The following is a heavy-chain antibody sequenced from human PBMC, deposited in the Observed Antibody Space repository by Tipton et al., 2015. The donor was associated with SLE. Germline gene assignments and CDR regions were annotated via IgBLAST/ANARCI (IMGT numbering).Heavy chain of an antibody. CDR2: ISSSGSTI. V-gene: IGHV3-48*03. Sequence: SLRLSCAASGFTFSSYEMNWVRQAPGKGLEGVSYISSSGSTIYYADSVKGRFTISRDNAKNSLYLQINSLRAEDTAVYYCAGAVAGYYFDYWGQGTLVTVSS. CDR3: AGAVAGYYFDY. D-gene: IGHD6-19*01. J-gene: IGHJ4*02. CDR1: GFTFSSYE.